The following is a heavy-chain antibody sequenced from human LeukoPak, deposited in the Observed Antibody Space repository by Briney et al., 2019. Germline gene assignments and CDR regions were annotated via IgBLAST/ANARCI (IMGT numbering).Heavy chain of an antibody. CDR1: AGSISSSSHY. V-gene: IGHV4-39*01. Sequence: PSETLSLTCTVSAGSISSSSHYWDWIRQPPGKGLEWIGSIYYRGSTYYNPSLQSRVTTYVDTSKNQFSLRLSSVTAADTAVYYCAKAAIPDYYYDSSGPWLIDYWGQGTLVTVSS. J-gene: IGHJ4*02. CDR3: AKAAIPDYYYDSSGPWLIDY. CDR2: IYYRGST. D-gene: IGHD3-22*01.